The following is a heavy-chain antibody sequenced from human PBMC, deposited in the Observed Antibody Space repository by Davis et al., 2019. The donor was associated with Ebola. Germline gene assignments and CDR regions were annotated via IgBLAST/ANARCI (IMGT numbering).Heavy chain of an antibody. Sequence: PGGSLRLSCAVSGGSISSSNWWSWVRQPPGKGLEWIGEIYHSGSTNYNPSLKSRVTISVDKSKNQFSLKLSSVTAADTAVYYCGGFWSGYYSRGQGTLVTVSS. CDR1: GGSISSSNW. J-gene: IGHJ4*02. CDR3: GGFWSGYYS. CDR2: IYHSGST. V-gene: IGHV4-4*02. D-gene: IGHD3-3*01.